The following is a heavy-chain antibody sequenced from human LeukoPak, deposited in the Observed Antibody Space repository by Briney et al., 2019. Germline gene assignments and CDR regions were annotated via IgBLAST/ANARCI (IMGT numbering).Heavy chain of an antibody. J-gene: IGHJ6*03. Sequence: SVKVSXKASGGTFRSYTISWVRQAPGQGLEWMGRIIPILGIANYAQKFQGRVTITADKSTSTAYMELSSLRSEDTAVYYCARDGGIAALYYYYYMDVWGKGTTVTVSS. CDR2: IIPILGIA. CDR3: ARDGGIAALYYYYYMDV. CDR1: GGTFRSYT. D-gene: IGHD6-6*01. V-gene: IGHV1-69*04.